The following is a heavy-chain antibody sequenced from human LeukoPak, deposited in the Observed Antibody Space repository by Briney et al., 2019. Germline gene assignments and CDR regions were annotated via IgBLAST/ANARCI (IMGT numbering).Heavy chain of an antibody. D-gene: IGHD4-17*01. CDR2: FYYSGST. Sequence: NPSETLSLTCTVPGGSISTYYWSWIRQPPGKGLEWIGHFYYSGSTNYNPSLKSRVTISVDTSNNQFSLKVNSVTAADTAVYYCARATYYGDIDYWGQGTLVTVSS. CDR1: GGSISTYY. CDR3: ARATYYGDIDY. J-gene: IGHJ4*02. V-gene: IGHV4-59*01.